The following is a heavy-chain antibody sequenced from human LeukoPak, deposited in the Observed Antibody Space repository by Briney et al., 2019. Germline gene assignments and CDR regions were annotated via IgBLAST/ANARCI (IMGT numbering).Heavy chain of an antibody. V-gene: IGHV3-7*01. J-gene: IGHJ6*04. Sequence: GGSLRLSCAASGFTFSSYWMSWVRQAPGKGLEWVANIKQDGSEKYYVDSVKGRFTISRDNAKNSLYLQMNSLRAEDTAVYYCAADRDIVATSPGMDVWGKGTTVTVSS. CDR2: IKQDGSEK. CDR3: AADRDIVATSPGMDV. D-gene: IGHD5-12*01. CDR1: GFTFSSYW.